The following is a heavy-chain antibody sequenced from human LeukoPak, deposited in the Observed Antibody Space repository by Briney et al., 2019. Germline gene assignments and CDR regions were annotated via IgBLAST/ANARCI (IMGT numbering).Heavy chain of an antibody. CDR2: IYYSGST. CDR3: ARHMRGRYCSSTSCYTIPPLDY. V-gene: IGHV4-39*01. CDR1: GGSISSSSYY. D-gene: IGHD2-2*02. J-gene: IGHJ4*02. Sequence: KPSETLSLTCTVSGGSISSSSYYWGWIRQPPGKGLEWIGSIYYSGSTYYNPSLKSRVTISVDTSKNQFSLKLSSVTAADTAVYYCARHMRGRYCSSTSCYTIPPLDYWGQGTLLTVSS.